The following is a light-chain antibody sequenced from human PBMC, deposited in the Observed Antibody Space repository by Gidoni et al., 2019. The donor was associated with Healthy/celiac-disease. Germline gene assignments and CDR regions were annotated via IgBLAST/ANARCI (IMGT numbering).Light chain of an antibody. V-gene: IGLV1-44*01. Sequence: QSVLPQPHSASGTPGPRVTISCSGSSPNIGSNTVNWYQQLPGTAPKLLIYRNTQRPSGFPDRFSRSKSGTSASLAISGLQSEDEADYYCAAWDDSLNGVVFGGGTKLTVL. CDR2: RNT. CDR1: SPNIGSNT. CDR3: AAWDDSLNGVV. J-gene: IGLJ2*01.